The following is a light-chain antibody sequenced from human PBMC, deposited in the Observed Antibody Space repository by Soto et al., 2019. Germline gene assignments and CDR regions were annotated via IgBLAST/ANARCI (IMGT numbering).Light chain of an antibody. Sequence: EIVMTQSPATLSVSPGERATLSCRASQSVSSNLAWYQQKPGQAPRLLIYGASTRATGIPARFSGSGSGTEFTLTISSLQSEDFAVYYCQQFDNWPFTVGPGTKVDF. CDR1: QSVSSN. CDR3: QQFDNWPFT. J-gene: IGKJ3*01. CDR2: GAS. V-gene: IGKV3-15*01.